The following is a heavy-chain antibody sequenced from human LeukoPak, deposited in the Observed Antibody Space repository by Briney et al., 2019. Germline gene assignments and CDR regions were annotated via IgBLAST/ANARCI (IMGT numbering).Heavy chain of an antibody. CDR2: INPNSGGT. J-gene: IGHJ4*02. CDR3: ASGAGNWKTSKFDY. V-gene: IGHV1-2*02. CDR1: GYTFTGYY. Sequence: ASVKVSCKASGYTFTGYYIHWVRQAPGQGLQWMGWINPNSGGTNYIQNFQGRVTMPRDTSISTAYMELSRLRSDDTAVYYCASGAGNWKTSKFDYWGQGTLVTVSS. D-gene: IGHD1-20*01.